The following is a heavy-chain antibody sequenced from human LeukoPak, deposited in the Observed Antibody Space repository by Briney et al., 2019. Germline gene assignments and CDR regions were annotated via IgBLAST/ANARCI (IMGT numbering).Heavy chain of an antibody. J-gene: IGHJ4*02. CDR1: GGSIRNYY. D-gene: IGHD5-12*01. CDR2: IHYSGSN. CDR3: ARGGLGSGYDLGPDY. Sequence: SETLSLTCTVSGGSIRNYYWSWIRQPPGKGLEWIGYIHYSGSNNYNPSLKSRVTISVDTSKNKFSLKMSSVTAADTAVYYCARGGLGSGYDLGPDYWGQGTLVTVSS. V-gene: IGHV4-59*01.